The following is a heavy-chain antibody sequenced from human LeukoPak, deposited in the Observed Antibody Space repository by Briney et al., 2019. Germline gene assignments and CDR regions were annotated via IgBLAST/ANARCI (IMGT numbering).Heavy chain of an antibody. Sequence: GGSLRLSCAASGFTFSNYWMHWVRQAPGKGLVWVSRISSDGSGTNYADSVKGRFTISRDNAKNTLYLQMNTLRVEDTAVYYCTRDLMDYDVSTGLHHYYMDVWGQGTTVTVSS. CDR3: TRDLMDYDVSTGLHHYYMDV. CDR2: ISSDGSGT. D-gene: IGHD3-9*01. J-gene: IGHJ6*02. CDR1: GFTFSNYW. V-gene: IGHV3-74*01.